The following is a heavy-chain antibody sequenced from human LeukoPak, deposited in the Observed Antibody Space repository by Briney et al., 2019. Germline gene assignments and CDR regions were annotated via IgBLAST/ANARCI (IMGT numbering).Heavy chain of an antibody. D-gene: IGHD4-23*01. CDR3: ASQYGGIDY. Sequence: SQTLSLTCAVSGGSFSSGGYSWSRIRQPPGKGLEWIGYIYHSGSTYYNPSLKSRVTISVDRSKNQFSLKLSSVTAADTAVYYCASQYGGIDYWGQGALVTVSS. CDR2: IYHSGST. J-gene: IGHJ4*02. V-gene: IGHV4-30-2*01. CDR1: GGSFSSGGYS.